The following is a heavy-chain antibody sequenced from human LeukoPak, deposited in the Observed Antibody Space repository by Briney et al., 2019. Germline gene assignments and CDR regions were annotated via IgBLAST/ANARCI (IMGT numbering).Heavy chain of an antibody. CDR2: ITATGGTP. CDR1: GLTFRNYA. V-gene: IGHV3-23*01. J-gene: IGHJ6*02. Sequence: GSLRLSCAASGLTFRNYAASWIRQAPGKGLEWVSAITATGGTPYYADSVRGRFTISRDNSKNTVFLKMNSLRAEDTAVYYCAKSRSSLSSGYYFYYGMDVWGQGTTVTVSS. D-gene: IGHD3-22*01. CDR3: AKSRSSLSSGYYFYYGMDV.